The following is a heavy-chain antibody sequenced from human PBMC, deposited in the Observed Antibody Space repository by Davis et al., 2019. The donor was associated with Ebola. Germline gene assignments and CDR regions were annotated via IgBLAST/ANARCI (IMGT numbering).Heavy chain of an antibody. CDR2: INDSGGTT. CDR1: GFTFGSSA. J-gene: IGHJ2*01. CDR3: ARHASGDFWYFGL. D-gene: IGHD4-17*01. Sequence: GESLKISCAASGFTFGSSAMSWVRQAPGKGLEWLSSINDSGGTTYYADSVKGRFPISRDNSKNTLYLQMNNLRAEDTAVYYCARHASGDFWYFGLWGRGTLVTVSS. V-gene: IGHV3-23*01.